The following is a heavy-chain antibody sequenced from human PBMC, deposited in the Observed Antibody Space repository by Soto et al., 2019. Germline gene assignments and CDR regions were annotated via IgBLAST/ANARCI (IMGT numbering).Heavy chain of an antibody. CDR1: GRSISSGGYY. V-gene: IGHV4-31*03. Sequence: TLSLTSTVSGRSISSGGYYWSWIRQHPGKGLEGFGYIYYSGITYYNPALKRRVTLSVDTSKHQLSLKLSAVTAAATAVSFCWRAVAGPGKWFDPWGQGTLVTVSS. J-gene: IGHJ5*02. CDR3: WRAVAGPGKWFDP. CDR2: IYYSGIT. D-gene: IGHD6-19*01.